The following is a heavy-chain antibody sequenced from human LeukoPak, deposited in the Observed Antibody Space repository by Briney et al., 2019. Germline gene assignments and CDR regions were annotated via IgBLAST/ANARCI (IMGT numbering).Heavy chain of an antibody. D-gene: IGHD6-19*01. V-gene: IGHV3-7*03. CDR3: ARQQWLRDY. CDR1: GFTFSDYW. Sequence: PGGSLRLSCAASGFTFSDYWMTWVRQAPGKGLEWVANIKPDGSEKYYVDSVKGRFTISRDNAKNSLYLQMNSLRAEDTAVYYCARQQWLRDYWGQGTLVTVSS. J-gene: IGHJ4*02. CDR2: IKPDGSEK.